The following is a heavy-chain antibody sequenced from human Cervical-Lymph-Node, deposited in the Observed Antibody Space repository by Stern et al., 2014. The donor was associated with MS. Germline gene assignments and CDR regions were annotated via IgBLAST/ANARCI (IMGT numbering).Heavy chain of an antibody. V-gene: IGHV3-30*03. CDR3: MGVGDAMHV. CDR1: GFSFSSYG. J-gene: IGHJ6*02. Sequence: VQLVESGGGVVQPGTSLTLSCAASGFSFSSYGMHWVRQAPGKGLEWVAVMCFVGGNKKYGHYLKGRFSITRDMAKTTTSMQMHSLRPEDTAVYYCMGVGDAMHVWGQGTTVIVSS. CDR2: MCFVGGNK.